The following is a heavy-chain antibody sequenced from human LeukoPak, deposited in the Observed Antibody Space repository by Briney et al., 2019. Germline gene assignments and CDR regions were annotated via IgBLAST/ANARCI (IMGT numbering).Heavy chain of an antibody. J-gene: IGHJ6*02. CDR3: ARGGYYAMDV. V-gene: IGHV3-30*03. CDR1: GFTFSNFD. CDR2: ISHDGSNK. Sequence: GGSLRLSCAASGFTFSNFDMHWVRQAPGEGLEWVAVISHDGSNKFYVDSVKGRFTISRDNSQNTLYLQMNRLRGEDTAVYYCARGGYYAMDVWGQGTTVTVSS.